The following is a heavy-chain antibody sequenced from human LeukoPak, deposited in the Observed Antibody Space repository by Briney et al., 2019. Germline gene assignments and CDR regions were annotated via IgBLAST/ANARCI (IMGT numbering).Heavy chain of an antibody. CDR3: AHSEKQWLSTGGHFDY. Sequence: SGPTLVNPTQTLTLTCTFSGFSLSTSGVGVDWIRQPPGKALEWLALIYWDDDKRYSPSLKSRLTITKDTSKNQVVLTMTNMDPVDTATYYCAHSEKQWLSTGGHFDYWGQGTLVTVSS. CDR2: IYWDDDK. J-gene: IGHJ4*02. V-gene: IGHV2-5*02. D-gene: IGHD6-19*01. CDR1: GFSLSTSGVG.